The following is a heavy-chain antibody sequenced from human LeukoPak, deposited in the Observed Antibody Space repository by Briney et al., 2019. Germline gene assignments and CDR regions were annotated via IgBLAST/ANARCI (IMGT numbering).Heavy chain of an antibody. V-gene: IGHV1-69*05. Sequence: ASVKVSCKASGGTFSSYAISWVRQAPGQGLEWMGGIIPIFGTANYAQKFQGRVTITTDESTSTAYMELSSLRSEDTAVYYCARGDAHYDFWSGYYNYFDYWGQGTLVTVSS. J-gene: IGHJ4*02. CDR2: IIPIFGTA. CDR3: ARGDAHYDFWSGYYNYFDY. D-gene: IGHD3-3*01. CDR1: GGTFSSYA.